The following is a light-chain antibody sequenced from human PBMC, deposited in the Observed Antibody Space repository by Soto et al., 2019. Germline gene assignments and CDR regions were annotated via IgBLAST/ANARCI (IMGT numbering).Light chain of an antibody. CDR2: GSS. J-gene: IGKJ2*01. CDR3: QQYGSSPPYT. V-gene: IGKV3-20*01. Sequence: EVVLTQSPGTLSLSPGERATLSCRASQSVSNNYFAWYQQKPGQAPRLLIFGSSDRATGIPDRFSGSGSGPDFTLAISRLEPEDFAVYHWQQYGSSPPYTFGQGTKLEIK. CDR1: QSVSNNY.